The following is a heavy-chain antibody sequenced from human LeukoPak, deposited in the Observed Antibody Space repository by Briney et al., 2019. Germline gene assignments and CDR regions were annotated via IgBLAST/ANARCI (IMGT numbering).Heavy chain of an antibody. CDR2: MNPNSGNT. Sequence: ASVKVSCKASGYTFTSYDINWVRRATGQGLEWMGWMNPNSGNTGYAQKFQGRVTITRNTSISTAYMEPSSLRSEDTAVYYCARGSYYYDSSGFDYWGQGTLVTVSS. D-gene: IGHD3-22*01. CDR1: GYTFTSYD. V-gene: IGHV1-8*03. J-gene: IGHJ4*02. CDR3: ARGSYYYDSSGFDY.